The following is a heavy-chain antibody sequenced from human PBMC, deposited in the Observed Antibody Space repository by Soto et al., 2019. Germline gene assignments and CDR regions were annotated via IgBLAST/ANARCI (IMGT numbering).Heavy chain of an antibody. V-gene: IGHV3-23*01. CDR2: ISGSGGST. D-gene: IGHD5-18*01. CDR3: AKDPGGYSYGRRISYYFDY. Sequence: GGSLRLSCAASGFTFSSYAMSWVRQAPGKGLEWVSAISGSGGSTYYADSVKGRFTISRDNSKNTLYLQMNSLRAEDTAVYYCAKDPGGYSYGRRISYYFDYWGQGTLVTVSS. J-gene: IGHJ4*02. CDR1: GFTFSSYA.